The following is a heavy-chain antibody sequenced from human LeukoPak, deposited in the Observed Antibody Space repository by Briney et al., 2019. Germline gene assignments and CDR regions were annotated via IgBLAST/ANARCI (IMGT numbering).Heavy chain of an antibody. CDR1: GYIFTNYF. CDR3: ARGVHKFYYDSSDYQPYAFDI. D-gene: IGHD3-22*01. J-gene: IGHJ3*02. Sequence: ASVKVSCKASGYIFTNYFLYWVRQAPGQGLEWTGLINPSGGSTRYAQKFQGRVTMTRDTSTSTVYMELSSLRSEDTAVYYCARGVHKFYYDSSDYQPYAFDIWGQGTMVTISS. V-gene: IGHV1-46*01. CDR2: INPSGGST.